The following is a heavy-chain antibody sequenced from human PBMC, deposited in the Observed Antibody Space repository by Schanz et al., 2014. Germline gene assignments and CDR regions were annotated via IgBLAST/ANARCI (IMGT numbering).Heavy chain of an antibody. CDR1: GASISSANHY. D-gene: IGHD1-1*01. J-gene: IGHJ2*01. Sequence: QVQLQESGPGLVKASQTLSLTCSVSGASISSANHYWAWVRQPPGKGLEWIGRVYTSGITNYNPSRKRRVPISRDTSKNQFSRTLTSLTAADTAVYYCARDTTWRLDLWGRGTLVTVSS. CDR3: ARDTTWRLDL. CDR2: VYTSGIT. V-gene: IGHV4-61*02.